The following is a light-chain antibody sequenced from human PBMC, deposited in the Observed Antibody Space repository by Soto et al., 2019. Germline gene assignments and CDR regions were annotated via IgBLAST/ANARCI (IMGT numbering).Light chain of an antibody. CDR2: ANS. Sequence: QSVLTQPPSVSGAPGQRVTISCTGSSSNIGAGYDVHWYQQLPGTAPKLLIYANSNRPSGVPDRFSGSKSGTSASLAITGLQAEDEADYYCQSYDSSLSCVVFGGGTKLTGL. CDR1: SSNIGAGYD. J-gene: IGLJ2*01. CDR3: QSYDSSLSCVV. V-gene: IGLV1-40*01.